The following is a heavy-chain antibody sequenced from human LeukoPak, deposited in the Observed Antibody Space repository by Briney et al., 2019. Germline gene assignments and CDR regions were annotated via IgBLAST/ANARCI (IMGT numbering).Heavy chain of an antibody. D-gene: IGHD6-13*01. CDR1: GGSFSGYY. Sequence: SETLSLTCAVYGGSFSGYYWSWIRQSPGKGLEWIGEINHSGSTNYNPSLKSRVTISVDTSKNQFSLKLSSVTAADTAVYYCAREGWQAAAGRGRNYYYYMDVWGKGTTVTVSS. CDR2: INHSGST. J-gene: IGHJ6*03. V-gene: IGHV4-34*01. CDR3: AREGWQAAAGRGRNYYYYMDV.